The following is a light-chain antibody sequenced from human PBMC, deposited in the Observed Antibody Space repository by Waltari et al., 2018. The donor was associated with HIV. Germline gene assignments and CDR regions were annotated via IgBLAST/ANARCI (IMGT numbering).Light chain of an antibody. CDR1: QSVNSY. Sequence: ELVLTQSPAILSLSPGERATLSCRASQSVNSYLAWYQQKPGQAPRLLIYGASNRATGIPARFSGSGSGTGFTLTISSLEPEDFAVYYCQQCMNWPYTFGQGTKLAIK. CDR3: QQCMNWPYT. V-gene: IGKV3-11*01. CDR2: GAS. J-gene: IGKJ2*01.